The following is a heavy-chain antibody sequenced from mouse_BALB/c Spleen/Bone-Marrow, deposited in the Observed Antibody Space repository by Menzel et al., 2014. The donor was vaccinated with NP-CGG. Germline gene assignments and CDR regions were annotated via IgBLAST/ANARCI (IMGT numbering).Heavy chain of an antibody. CDR3: AREDGLCYFGV. Sequence: VKLMESGAELMKPGASVKISCKATGYTFSSYWIEGVKQRPAHGLEWIGEILPGSGSTNYNEKFKGKATFTADTSSNTAYMQLSILTSEDSAGYYCAREDGLCYFGVWGAGTTVTVSS. D-gene: IGHD1-1*01. CDR1: GYTFSSYW. V-gene: IGHV1-9*01. J-gene: IGHJ1*01. CDR2: ILPGSGST.